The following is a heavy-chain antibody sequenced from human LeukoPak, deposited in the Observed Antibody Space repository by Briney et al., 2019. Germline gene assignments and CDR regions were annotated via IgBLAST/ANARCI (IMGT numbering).Heavy chain of an antibody. Sequence: PGGSLRLSCAASGFTFDDYGMSWVRQAPGKGLEWVSGINWNGGSTGYADSVKGRFTISRDNAKNSLYLQMNSLRAEDTALYYCARDLGGYCSGGSCSAFDYWGQGTLVTVSS. D-gene: IGHD2-15*01. J-gene: IGHJ4*02. CDR2: INWNGGST. CDR1: GFTFDDYG. CDR3: ARDLGGYCSGGSCSAFDY. V-gene: IGHV3-20*04.